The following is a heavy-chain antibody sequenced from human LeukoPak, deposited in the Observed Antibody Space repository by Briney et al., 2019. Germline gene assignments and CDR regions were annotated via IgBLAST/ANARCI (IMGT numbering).Heavy chain of an antibody. CDR1: GFTFSSYS. J-gene: IGHJ4*02. CDR3: ARDKYCSSTGCYLGLDY. V-gene: IGHV3-21*01. CDR2: ISSSSSYI. Sequence: PGGSLRLSCAASGFTFSSYSMNWVRQAPGKGLEWVSSISSSSSYIYYADSVKGRFTISRDNAKNSLYLQMNSLRAEDTAVYYCARDKYCSSTGCYLGLDYWGQGTLVTVSS. D-gene: IGHD2-2*01.